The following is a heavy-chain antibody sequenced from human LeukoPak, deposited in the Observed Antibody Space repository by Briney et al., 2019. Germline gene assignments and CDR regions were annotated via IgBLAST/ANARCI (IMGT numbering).Heavy chain of an antibody. J-gene: IGHJ4*02. CDR3: ARDYSSGWWSYFDY. CDR1: GGSISSGSYY. CDR2: IYTSGST. V-gene: IGHV4-61*02. D-gene: IGHD6-19*01. Sequence: SETLSLTCTVSGGSISSGSYYWSWIRQPAGKGLEWIGRIYTSGSTNYNPSPKSRVTISVDTSKNQFSLKLSSVTAADTAVYYCARDYSSGWWSYFDYWGQGTLVTVSS.